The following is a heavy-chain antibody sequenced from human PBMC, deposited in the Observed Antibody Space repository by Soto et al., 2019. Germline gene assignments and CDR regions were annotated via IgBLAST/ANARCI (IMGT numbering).Heavy chain of an antibody. CDR1: GVSISSSSYY. V-gene: IGHV4-39*01. Sequence: SETLSLTCTFSGVSISSSSYYCGWIRQPPGKGLEWIGSIYYSGSTYCNPSLKSRVTISVDTSKNQFSLKLSSVTAADTAVYYCARRTVGATLAFDIWGRGTLVTVSS. CDR2: IYYSGST. CDR3: ARRTVGATLAFDI. J-gene: IGHJ3*02. D-gene: IGHD1-26*01.